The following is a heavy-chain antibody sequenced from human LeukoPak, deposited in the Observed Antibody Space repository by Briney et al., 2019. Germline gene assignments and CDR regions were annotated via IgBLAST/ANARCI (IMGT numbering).Heavy chain of an antibody. CDR2: INHSGST. Sequence: SETLSLTCAVYGGSFSGYYWSWIRQPPGKGLEWIGEINHSGSTNYNPSLKSRVTISVDTSKNQFSLKLSSVTAADTAVYYCARGSSHTYYDFWSGFYSWFDPWGQGTLVTVSS. CDR1: GGSFSGYY. D-gene: IGHD3-3*01. V-gene: IGHV4-34*01. J-gene: IGHJ5*02. CDR3: ARGSSHTYYDFWSGFYSWFDP.